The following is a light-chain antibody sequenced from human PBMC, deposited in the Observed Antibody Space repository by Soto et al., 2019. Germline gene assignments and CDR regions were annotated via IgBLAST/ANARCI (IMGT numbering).Light chain of an antibody. CDR2: GAS. J-gene: IGKJ1*01. Sequence: EVVLTQSPGTLSLSLGERATLSCRASQSFGSSYLAWYQQKPGQAPRLLIYGASNRATGIPDRFSGYGSGTDFTLTISRLEPEDFAVYYCQQYGSSSWTFGQGTKVEIK. V-gene: IGKV3-20*01. CDR3: QQYGSSSWT. CDR1: QSFGSSY.